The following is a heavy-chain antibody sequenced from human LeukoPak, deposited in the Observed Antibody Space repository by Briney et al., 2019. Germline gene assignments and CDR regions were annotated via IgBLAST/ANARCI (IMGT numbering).Heavy chain of an antibody. J-gene: IGHJ1*01. V-gene: IGHV3-30*18. Sequence: GGSLRLSCAASGFTFSSYGMHWVRQAPGKGLEWVAVISYDGSNKYYADSVKGRFTISRDNSKNTLYLQMNSLRAEDTAVYYCAKEEMTYYYDSRPEYFQHWGQGTLVTVSS. D-gene: IGHD3-22*01. CDR1: GFTFSSYG. CDR3: AKEEMTYYYDSRPEYFQH. CDR2: ISYDGSNK.